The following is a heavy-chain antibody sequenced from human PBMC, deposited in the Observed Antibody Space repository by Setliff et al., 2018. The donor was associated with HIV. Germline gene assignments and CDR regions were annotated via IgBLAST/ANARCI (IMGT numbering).Heavy chain of an antibody. CDR2: IYYSGNP. J-gene: IGHJ3*02. Sequence: PSETLSLTCTVSGGSISSGYYYWSWIRQHPGKGLEWIGYIYYSGNPFYNPSLRSRVTISLDTSKNQFSLKLSSVTAADTAVYYCARRPRIVGVRKNAFDIWGQGTMVTVSS. D-gene: IGHD1-26*01. V-gene: IGHV4-31*03. CDR1: GGSISSGYYY. CDR3: ARRPRIVGVRKNAFDI.